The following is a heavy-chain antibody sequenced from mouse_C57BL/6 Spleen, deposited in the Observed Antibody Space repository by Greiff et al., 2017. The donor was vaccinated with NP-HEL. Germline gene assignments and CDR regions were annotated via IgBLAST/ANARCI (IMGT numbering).Heavy chain of an antibody. CDR1: GYSITSGYY. Sequence: ESGPGLVKPSQSLSLTCSVTGYSITSGYYWNWIRQFPGNKLEWMGYISYDGSNNYNPSLKNRISITRDTSKNQFFLKLNSVTTEDTATYYCARDYGSSYGFDYWGQGTTLTVSS. D-gene: IGHD1-1*01. V-gene: IGHV3-6*01. J-gene: IGHJ2*01. CDR2: ISYDGSN. CDR3: ARDYGSSYGFDY.